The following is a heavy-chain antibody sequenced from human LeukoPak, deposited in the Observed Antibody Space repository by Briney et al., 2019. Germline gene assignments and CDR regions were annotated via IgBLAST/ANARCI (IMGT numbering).Heavy chain of an antibody. V-gene: IGHV3-53*01. Sequence: GGSLRLSCAASGFTFSSNYMSWVRQAPGEGVEGVSVIYSGGSTYYTDSVKGPFPITRDNSKNTLYLQINSLRAEDTAVYYCARTRPPGSSWDSDAFDIGGQGKMVTVS. D-gene: IGHD6-13*01. CDR1: GFTFSSNY. CDR2: IYSGGST. CDR3: ARTRPPGSSWDSDAFDI. J-gene: IGHJ3*02.